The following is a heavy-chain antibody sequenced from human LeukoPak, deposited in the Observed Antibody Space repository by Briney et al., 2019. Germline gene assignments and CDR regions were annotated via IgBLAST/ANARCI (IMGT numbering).Heavy chain of an antibody. CDR1: GFTFSSYG. CDR3: AKEGYKVKGAFDI. V-gene: IGHV3-30*18. J-gene: IGHJ3*02. CDR2: ISYDGSNK. D-gene: IGHD1-1*01. Sequence: PGRSLRLSCAASGFTFSSYGMHWVRQAPGKGPEWVAVISYDGSNKYYADSVKGRFTISRDNSKNTLYLQMNSLRAEDTAVYYCAKEGYKVKGAFDIWGQGTMVTVSS.